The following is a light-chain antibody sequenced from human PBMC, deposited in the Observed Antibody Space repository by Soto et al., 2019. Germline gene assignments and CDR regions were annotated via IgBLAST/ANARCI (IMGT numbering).Light chain of an antibody. J-gene: IGLJ1*01. CDR2: EVT. Sequence: QSVLTQPASVSGSPGQSITISCTGTSGDIGSYNRVSWYQQHPGKAPKLIIYEVTDRPSGVFNRFSGSKSGNTASLTISGLQAEDEAEYYCSSYRHINTRACVFGTGTKVTVL. CDR3: SSYRHINTRACV. CDR1: SGDIGSYNR. V-gene: IGLV2-14*01.